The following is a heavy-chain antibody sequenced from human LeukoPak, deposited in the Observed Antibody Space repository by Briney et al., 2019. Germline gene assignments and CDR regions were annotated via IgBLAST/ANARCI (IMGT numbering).Heavy chain of an antibody. CDR3: ARRVDTAMVLFDY. Sequence: TSETLSLTCTVYGGSFSGYYWSWIRQPPGKGLEWIGEIYHSGSTNYNPSLKSRVTISVDKSKNQFSLKLSSVTAADTAVYYCARRVDTAMVLFDYWGQGTLVTVSS. D-gene: IGHD5-18*01. V-gene: IGHV4-34*01. CDR1: GGSFSGYY. J-gene: IGHJ4*02. CDR2: IYHSGST.